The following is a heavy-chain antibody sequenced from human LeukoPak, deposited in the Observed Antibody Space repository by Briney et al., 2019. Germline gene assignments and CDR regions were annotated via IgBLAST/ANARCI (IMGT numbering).Heavy chain of an antibody. J-gene: IGHJ5*02. CDR2: ISSSGSTI. CDR1: GFTFSDYY. D-gene: IGHD6-19*01. V-gene: IGHV3-11*01. Sequence: NPGGSLRLSCAASGFTFSDYYMSWIRQAPGKGLEWVSYISSSGSTIYYADSVKGRFTISRDNAKNSLYLQMNSLRAEDTAVYYCARHQGSGWYQIWFDPWGQGTLVTVSS. CDR3: ARHQGSGWYQIWFDP.